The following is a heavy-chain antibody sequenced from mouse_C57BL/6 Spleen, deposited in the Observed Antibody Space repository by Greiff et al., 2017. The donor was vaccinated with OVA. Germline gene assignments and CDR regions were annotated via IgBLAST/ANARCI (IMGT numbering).Heavy chain of an antibody. CDR2: IRNKANGYTT. D-gene: IGHD2-2*01. CDR3: ARWDGYDETWFAY. J-gene: IGHJ3*01. Sequence: EVQVVESGGGLVQPGGSLSLSCAASGFTFTDYYMSWVRQPPGKALEWLGFIRNKANGYTTEYSASVKGRFTISRDNSQSILYLQMNALRAEDSATYDCARWDGYDETWFAYWGQGTLVTVSA. CDR1: GFTFTDYY. V-gene: IGHV7-3*01.